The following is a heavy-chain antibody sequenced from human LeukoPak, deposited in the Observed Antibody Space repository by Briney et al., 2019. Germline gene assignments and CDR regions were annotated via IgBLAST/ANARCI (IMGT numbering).Heavy chain of an antibody. V-gene: IGHV4-59*01. CDR1: GGSISSYY. CDR2: IYYSGST. Sequence: PSETLSLTCTVSGGSISSYYWSWIRQPPGKGLEWIGYIYYSGSTNYNPSLKSRVTISVDTSKNQFSLKLSSVTAADTAVYYWARESITMVRGVYSYYFDYWGQGTLVTVSS. J-gene: IGHJ4*02. CDR3: ARESITMVRGVYSYYFDY. D-gene: IGHD3-10*01.